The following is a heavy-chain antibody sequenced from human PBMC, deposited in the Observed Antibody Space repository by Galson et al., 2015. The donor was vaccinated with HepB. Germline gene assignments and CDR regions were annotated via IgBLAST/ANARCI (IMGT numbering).Heavy chain of an antibody. CDR3: VKDQRFYNWNFDY. Sequence: SLRLSCAASGFTFSSYAMHWVRQAPGKGLEYVSAISSNGGSTYYADSVKGRFTISRDNSKNTLYLQMSSLRAEDTAVYYCVKDQRFYNWNFDYWGQGTLVTVSS. J-gene: IGHJ4*02. D-gene: IGHD1-20*01. CDR2: ISSNGGST. V-gene: IGHV3-64D*06. CDR1: GFTFSSYA.